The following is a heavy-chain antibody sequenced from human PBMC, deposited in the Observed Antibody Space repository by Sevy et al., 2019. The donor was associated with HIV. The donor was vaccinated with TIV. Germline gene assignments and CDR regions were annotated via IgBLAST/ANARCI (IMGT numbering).Heavy chain of an antibody. V-gene: IGHV3-11*01. J-gene: IGHJ6*02. CDR3: ARDTYCSSTSCYYYYGMDV. Sequence: GGSLRLSCAASGFTFSDYYMSWIRQAPGKGLEWVSYISSSGSTIYYADSVKGRFTISRDNAKNSLYLQMNSLRAEDTAVYYCARDTYCSSTSCYYYYGMDVWGQGTTVTVSS. D-gene: IGHD2-2*01. CDR1: GFTFSDYY. CDR2: ISSSGSTI.